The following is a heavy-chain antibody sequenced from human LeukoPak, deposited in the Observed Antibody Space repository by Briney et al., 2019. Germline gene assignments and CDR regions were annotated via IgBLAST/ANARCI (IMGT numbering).Heavy chain of an antibody. Sequence: ASVKVSCKASGDTFTNYDINWVRQATGQGLEWMGWISGYNGNTNYAQKLQGRVTMTTDTSTSTAYMDLRSLRSDDTAVYYCARDPSDYYGSGSFDYWGQGTLVTVSS. CDR2: ISGYNGNT. CDR3: ARDPSDYYGSGSFDY. CDR1: GDTFTNYD. V-gene: IGHV1-18*01. D-gene: IGHD3-10*01. J-gene: IGHJ4*02.